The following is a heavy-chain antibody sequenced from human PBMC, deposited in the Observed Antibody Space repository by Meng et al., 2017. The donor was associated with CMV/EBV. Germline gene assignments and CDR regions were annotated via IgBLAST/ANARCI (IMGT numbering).Heavy chain of an antibody. CDR2: ISSSSSYI. Sequence: GESLKISCAASGFTFSSYSINWVRQAPGKGLEWVSSISSSSSYIYYADSVKGRFTISRDNAKNSLYLQMNSLRAEDTAVYYCARDRSSVDFWSGYYAYYYGMDVWGQGTTVTVS. CDR1: GFTFSSYS. V-gene: IGHV3-21*01. J-gene: IGHJ6*02. D-gene: IGHD3-3*01. CDR3: ARDRSSVDFWSGYYAYYYGMDV.